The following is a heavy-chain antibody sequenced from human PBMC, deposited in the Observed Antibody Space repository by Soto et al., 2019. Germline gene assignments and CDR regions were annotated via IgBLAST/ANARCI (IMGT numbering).Heavy chain of an antibody. CDR3: ARDRSTYGGGGTGEVKENWFDP. Sequence: SETLALTCTVSGGSISSGDYYWSWIRQPPGKGLEWIGYIYYSGSTDYNPSLKSRVTMAVDTSKNQVSLKLNSVTTADTAVYYCARDRSTYGGGGTGEVKENWFDPWGPGTLVTVSS. V-gene: IGHV4-61*08. CDR2: IYYSGST. CDR1: GGSISSGDYY. J-gene: IGHJ5*02. D-gene: IGHD3-3*02.